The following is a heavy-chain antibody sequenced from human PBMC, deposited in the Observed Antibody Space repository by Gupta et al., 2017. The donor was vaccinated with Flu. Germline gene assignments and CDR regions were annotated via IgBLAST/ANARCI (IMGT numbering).Heavy chain of an antibody. V-gene: IGHV1-69*01. CDR1: GVTFRSYV. CDR2: IIPVFGPT. J-gene: IGHJ4*02. D-gene: IGHD2-15*01. Sequence: QVQLVQSGAEVKKPGSSVKVSCKASGVTFRSYVINWVRQAPGQGLEWMGGIIPVFGPTNYAQKFQGRVTIPADESTSTAYLELSSLRSEDTAVYYCARKGGGHCSGGTCYSFDYWGQGTLVIVSS. CDR3: ARKGGGHCSGGTCYSFDY.